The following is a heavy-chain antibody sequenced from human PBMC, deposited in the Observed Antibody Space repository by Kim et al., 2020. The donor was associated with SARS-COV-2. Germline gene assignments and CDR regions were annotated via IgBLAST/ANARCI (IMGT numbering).Heavy chain of an antibody. J-gene: IGHJ4*02. CDR2: ISYDGSNK. D-gene: IGHD4-17*01. Sequence: GGSLRLSCAASGFTFSSYAMHWVRQAPGKGLEWVAVISYDGSNKYYADSVKGRFTISRDNSKNTLYLQMNSLRAEDTAVYYCARSDYGAAPGYWGQGTLGTVSS. CDR1: GFTFSSYA. CDR3: ARSDYGAAPGY. V-gene: IGHV3-30-3*01.